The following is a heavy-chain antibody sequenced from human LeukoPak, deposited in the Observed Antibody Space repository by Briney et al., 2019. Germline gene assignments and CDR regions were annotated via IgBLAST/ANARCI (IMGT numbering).Heavy chain of an antibody. V-gene: IGHV3-7*01. CDR3: ARGRAAFDP. Sequence: GGSLRLSCAASGFTFSNYWMTWVRQAPGKGLEWVANIKQDGSETSYVDSMKGRFTISRDNVKNSLYLQMNSLRAEDTAVYYCARGRAAFDPWGQGTLVTVSS. D-gene: IGHD2-15*01. CDR1: GFTFSNYW. J-gene: IGHJ5*02. CDR2: IKQDGSET.